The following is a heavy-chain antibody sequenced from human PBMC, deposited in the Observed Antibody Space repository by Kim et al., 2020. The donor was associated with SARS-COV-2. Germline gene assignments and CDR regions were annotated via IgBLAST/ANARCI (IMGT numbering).Heavy chain of an antibody. V-gene: IGHV3-23*01. D-gene: IGHD6-13*01. J-gene: IGHJ4*02. Sequence: GGSLRLSCAASGFTFNIYAMSWVRQSPGKGLEWVSAISGSGDKTYYADAVKGRFTISRDNSKNTLYLHMRSLRAEDTAVYYCSKDWIADNSWSSLPTFDYWGQGALVTLSS. CDR3: SKDWIADNSWSSLPTFDY. CDR1: GFTFNIYA. CDR2: ISGSGDKT.